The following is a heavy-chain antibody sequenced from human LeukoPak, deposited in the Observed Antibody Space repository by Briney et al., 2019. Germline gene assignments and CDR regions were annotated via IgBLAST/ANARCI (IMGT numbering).Heavy chain of an antibody. CDR3: ARHSSSSGFDP. J-gene: IGHJ5*02. Sequence: ASVKVSCKASGYTFTSYDINWVRQATGQGLEWMGWINPNSGGTNYAQKFQGRVTMTRDTSISTAYMELSRLRSDDTAVYYCARHSSSSGFDPWGQGTLVTVSS. CDR2: INPNSGGT. D-gene: IGHD6-6*01. CDR1: GYTFTSYD. V-gene: IGHV1-2*02.